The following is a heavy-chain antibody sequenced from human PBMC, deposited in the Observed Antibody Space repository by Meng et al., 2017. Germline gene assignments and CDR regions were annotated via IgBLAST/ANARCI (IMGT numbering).Heavy chain of an antibody. CDR3: ARGRYGHFDY. CDR2: INHSGST. J-gene: IGHJ4*02. CDR1: GGSFSGYY. V-gene: IGHV4-34*01. Sequence: SETLSLTCAVYGGSFSGYYWSWIRQPPGKGLEWIGEINHSGSTNYNPSLKSRVTISVDTSKNQFSLKLSSVTAADTAVYYCARGRYGHFDYWGQGTLVPVSS. D-gene: IGHD3-16*01.